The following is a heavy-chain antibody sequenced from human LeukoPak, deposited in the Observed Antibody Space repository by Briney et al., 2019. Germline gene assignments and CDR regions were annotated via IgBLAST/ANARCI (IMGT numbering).Heavy chain of an antibody. D-gene: IGHD6-19*01. CDR2: ISSSSSYI. J-gene: IGHJ4*02. Sequence: GGSLRLSCAASAFTFSTYSMNWVRQAPGKGLEWVSSISSSSSYIYYADSVKGRFTISRDNAKDSLYLQMNGLRAEDTAVYYCARDRLASIAVVTAEIDYWGQGTLVTVSS. V-gene: IGHV3-21*01. CDR1: AFTFSTYS. CDR3: ARDRLASIAVVTAEIDY.